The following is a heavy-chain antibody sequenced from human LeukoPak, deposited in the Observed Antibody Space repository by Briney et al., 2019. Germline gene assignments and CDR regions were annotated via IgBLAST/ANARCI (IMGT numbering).Heavy chain of an antibody. V-gene: IGHV3-13*01. J-gene: IGHJ3*02. Sequence: GGSLRLSCEASGFTFGDYDMHWVRQATGKGLEWVSAIRSIGDRFYSGSVKGRFTISRENAKNTFYLEMNSLRVGDTAVYCSGRYANALDNWGQGTVVTVSS. CDR3: GRYANALDN. CDR1: GFTFGDYD. D-gene: IGHD1-1*01. CDR2: IRSIGDR.